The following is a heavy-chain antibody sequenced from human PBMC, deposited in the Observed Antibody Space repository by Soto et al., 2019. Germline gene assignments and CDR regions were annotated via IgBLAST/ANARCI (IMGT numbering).Heavy chain of an antibody. CDR2: LIPIFATA. Sequence: SVKVSCKASGCTFSDYGFSWVRQAPGQGLEWVGGLIPIFATANYAEKFQGRVTIKAGESTGTAYMELSSLRSYDTAVYYCATYCPGGSCYYNCGALDXWGQGTMV. CDR3: ATYCPGGSCYYNCGALDX. J-gene: IGHJ3*01. CDR1: GCTFSDYG. D-gene: IGHD2-15*01. V-gene: IGHV1-69*13.